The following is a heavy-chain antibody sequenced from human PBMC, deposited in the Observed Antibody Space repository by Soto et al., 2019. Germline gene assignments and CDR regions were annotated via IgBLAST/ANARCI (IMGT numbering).Heavy chain of an antibody. D-gene: IGHD2-15*01. CDR3: ARHAVVVAATLSWFDP. CDR2: INHSGST. Sequence: ETLSLTCAVYGGSFSGYYWSWIRQPPGKGLEWIGEINHSGSTNYNPSLKSRVTISVDTSKNQFSLKLSSVTAADTAVYYCARHAVVVAATLSWFDPWGQGTLVTV. J-gene: IGHJ5*02. V-gene: IGHV4-34*01. CDR1: GGSFSGYY.